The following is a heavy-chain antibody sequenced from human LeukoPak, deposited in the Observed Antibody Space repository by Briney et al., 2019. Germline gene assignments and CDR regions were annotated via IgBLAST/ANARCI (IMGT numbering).Heavy chain of an antibody. CDR2: IRNKANSHTT. D-gene: IGHD6-19*01. CDR1: GFTFSDYY. Sequence: PGGSLRLSCAASGFTFSDYYMDWVRQAPGRGLEWVGRIRNKANSHTTEYAASMKGRFTISRDDSKNSLYLQMNSLKTEDTAVYYRARDDSRSGVAFDYWGQGTLVTVSS. J-gene: IGHJ4*02. V-gene: IGHV3-72*01. CDR3: ARDDSRSGVAFDY.